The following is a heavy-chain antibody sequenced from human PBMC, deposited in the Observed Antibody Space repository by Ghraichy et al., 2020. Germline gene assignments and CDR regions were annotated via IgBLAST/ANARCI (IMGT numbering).Heavy chain of an antibody. V-gene: IGHV3-7*03. Sequence: GESLNISCAASGFTFSSYWMSWVRQAPGKGLEWVANIKQDGSEKYYVDSVKGRFTISRDNAKNSLYLQMNSLRAEDTAVYYCARDRGADFWSAQNAFDIWGQGTMVTVSS. CDR1: GFTFSSYW. D-gene: IGHD3-3*01. J-gene: IGHJ3*02. CDR3: ARDRGADFWSAQNAFDI. CDR2: IKQDGSEK.